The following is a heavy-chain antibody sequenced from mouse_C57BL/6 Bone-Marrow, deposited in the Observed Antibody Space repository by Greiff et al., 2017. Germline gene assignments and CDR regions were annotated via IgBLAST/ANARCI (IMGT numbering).Heavy chain of an antibody. J-gene: IGHJ4*01. CDR2: IWSDGST. CDR1: GFSLTSYG. Sequence: QVQLKESGPGLVAPSQSLSITCTVSGFSLTSYGVHWVRQPPGKGLEWLVVIWSDGSTTYNSALNSRLSISKDNSKSQVFLKMNSLQTDDTAMYYCARHLNYVSYYAMDYWGQGTSVTVSS. CDR3: ARHLNYVSYYAMDY. D-gene: IGHD1-1*01. V-gene: IGHV2-6-1*01.